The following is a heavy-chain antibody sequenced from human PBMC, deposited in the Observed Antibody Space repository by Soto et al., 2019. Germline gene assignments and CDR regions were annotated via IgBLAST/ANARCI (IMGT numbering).Heavy chain of an antibody. V-gene: IGHV3-30-3*01. D-gene: IGHD5-18*01. J-gene: IGHJ4*02. CDR3: ARGRKGNSYGLF. Sequence: GGSLRLSCAASGFTFSSYAMHWVRQAPGKGLEWVAVISYDGSNKYYADSVKGRFTISRDNSKSTLYLQMNSLRSEDTAVYDCARGRKGNSYGLFWGQGTPVTVSS. CDR1: GFTFSSYA. CDR2: ISYDGSNK.